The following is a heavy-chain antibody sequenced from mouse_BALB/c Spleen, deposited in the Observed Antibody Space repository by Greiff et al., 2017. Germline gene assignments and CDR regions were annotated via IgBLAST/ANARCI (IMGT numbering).Heavy chain of an antibody. CDR2: INPYNGAT. CDR1: GYSFTGYY. V-gene: IGHV1-31*01. D-gene: IGHD2-4*01. CDR3: ARSLYDYLAWFAY. J-gene: IGHJ3*01. Sequence: VHVKQSGPELVKPGASVKISCKASGYSFTGYYMHWVKQSHVKSLEWIGRINPYNGATSYNQNFKDKASLTVDKSSSTAYMELHSLTSEDSAVYYCARSLYDYLAWFAYWGQGTLVTVSA.